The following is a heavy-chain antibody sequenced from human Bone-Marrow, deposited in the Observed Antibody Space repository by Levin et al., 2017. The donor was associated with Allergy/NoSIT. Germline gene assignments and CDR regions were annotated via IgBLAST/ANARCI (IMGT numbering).Heavy chain of an antibody. V-gene: IGHV3-7*01. Sequence: GGSLRLSCAASGFTFSSYWMSWVRQAPGKGLEWVANIKQDGSEKYYVDSVKGRFTISRDNAKNSLYLQMNSLRAEDTAVYYCARDLGIAAAGCWFDPWGQGTLVTVSS. D-gene: IGHD6-13*01. CDR1: GFTFSSYW. CDR2: IKQDGSEK. J-gene: IGHJ5*02. CDR3: ARDLGIAAAGCWFDP.